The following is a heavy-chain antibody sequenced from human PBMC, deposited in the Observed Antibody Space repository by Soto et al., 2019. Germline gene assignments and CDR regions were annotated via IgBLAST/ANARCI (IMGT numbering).Heavy chain of an antibody. V-gene: IGHV1-69*06. CDR2: IIPIFGTA. J-gene: IGHJ4*02. CDR1: GGTFRSYA. Sequence: SVKVSCKASGGTFRSYAISWVRQAPGQGLEWVGGIIPIFGTANYAQKFQGRVTITADKSTSTAYMELSSLRSEDTAVYYCATRAEYYYDSSGYYYYNYWGQGALVTVSS. CDR3: ATRAEYYYDSSGYYYYNY. D-gene: IGHD3-22*01.